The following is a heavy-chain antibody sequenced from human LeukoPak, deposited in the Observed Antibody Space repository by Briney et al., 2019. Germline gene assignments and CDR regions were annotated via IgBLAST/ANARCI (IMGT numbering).Heavy chain of an antibody. Sequence: ASVKVSCKASGYTFTCHDINWVRQATGQGLEWMGWMNPNSGNTGYAQKFQGRVTMTRDTSINTAYMELHSLRSEDTAVYYCARGYSPSIRTTGNDYWGQGTLVTVSS. CDR1: GYTFTCHD. CDR2: MNPNSGNT. J-gene: IGHJ4*02. D-gene: IGHD1-1*01. V-gene: IGHV1-8*01. CDR3: ARGYSPSIRTTGNDY.